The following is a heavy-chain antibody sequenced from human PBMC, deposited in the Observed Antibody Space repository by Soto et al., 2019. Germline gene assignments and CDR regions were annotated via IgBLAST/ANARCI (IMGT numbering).Heavy chain of an antibody. V-gene: IGHV1-69*19. D-gene: IGHD3-22*01. CDR3: ARGAITTRGVDVPYYFEH. J-gene: IGHJ4*02. CDR1: GDNFRSYA. CDR2: LIPLFGTP. Sequence: QVQLVQSGAEVKKPGSSVKISCLASGDNFRSYAIGWVRQAAGQGIEWMGGLIPLFGTPTYAPSFQGRLTLTADAPANTAFMERSSLRSADTALYFCARGAITTRGVDVPYYFEHWGQGTLVAVSS.